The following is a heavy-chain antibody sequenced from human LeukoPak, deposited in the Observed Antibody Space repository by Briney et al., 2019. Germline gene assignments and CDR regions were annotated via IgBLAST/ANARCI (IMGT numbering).Heavy chain of an antibody. Sequence: GGSLRLSCAASGFTFSNAWMSWVRQAPGKGLEWVGRIKSKTDGGTTDYAAPVKGRFTISRDDSKNTLYLQMNSLRAEDTAVYYCAKAHLKAAAIAVAGRPFDYWGQGTLVTVSS. J-gene: IGHJ4*02. D-gene: IGHD6-19*01. CDR3: AKAHLKAAAIAVAGRPFDY. V-gene: IGHV3-15*01. CDR2: IKSKTDGGTT. CDR1: GFTFSNAW.